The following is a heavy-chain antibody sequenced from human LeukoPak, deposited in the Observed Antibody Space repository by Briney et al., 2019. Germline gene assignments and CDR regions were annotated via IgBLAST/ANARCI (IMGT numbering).Heavy chain of an antibody. CDR3: ARARTDIVATMSFDY. Sequence: GGSLRLSCAASGFTFSSYDMNWVRQPPGKGLEWVSYISSDDSTIYYADSVKGRFTISRDNAKNSLYLQMNSLRAEDTALYYCARARTDIVATMSFDYWGQGTLVTVSS. V-gene: IGHV3-48*03. J-gene: IGHJ4*02. CDR2: ISSDDSTI. D-gene: IGHD5-12*01. CDR1: GFTFSSYD.